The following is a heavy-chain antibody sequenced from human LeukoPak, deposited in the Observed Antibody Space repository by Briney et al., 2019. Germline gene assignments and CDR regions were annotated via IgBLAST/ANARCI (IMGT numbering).Heavy chain of an antibody. Sequence: KPGESLQISCQDSGSSFTTYWIGWVRQLPGKGLEWMGIIYPADSDTRYSPSFQGQVTISADKSINTAYLQWSSLKASDTAMYYCARAVQQLVSLGGYYYYMDVWGKGTTVTVSS. V-gene: IGHV5-51*01. CDR1: GSSFTTYW. D-gene: IGHD6-13*01. CDR2: IYPADSDT. CDR3: ARAVQQLVSLGGYYYYMDV. J-gene: IGHJ6*03.